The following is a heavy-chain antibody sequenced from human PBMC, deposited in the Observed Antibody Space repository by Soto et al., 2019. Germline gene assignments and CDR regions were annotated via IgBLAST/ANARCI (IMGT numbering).Heavy chain of an antibody. CDR3: AKDYDFWSGYYPNWFDP. CDR1: GFTFSSYA. Sequence: GGSLRLSCAASGFTFSSYAMSWVRQAPGKGLEWVSAISGSGGSTYYADSVKGRFTISRDNSKNTLYLQMNSLRAEDTAVYYCAKDYDFWSGYYPNWFDPWGQGTLVTVSS. D-gene: IGHD3-3*01. J-gene: IGHJ5*02. V-gene: IGHV3-23*01. CDR2: ISGSGGST.